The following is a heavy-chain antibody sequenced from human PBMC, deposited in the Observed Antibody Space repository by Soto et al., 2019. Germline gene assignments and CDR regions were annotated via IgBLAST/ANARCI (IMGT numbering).Heavy chain of an antibody. V-gene: IGHV4-34*01. Sequence: SETLSLTCAVYGGSFSGYYLSLIRRPPGKGLEWIGEINHSGSTNYNPSLKSRVTISVDTSKNQFSLKLSSVTAADTAVYYCASSSWYVATNYYYYGMDVWGQGTTVTVSS. J-gene: IGHJ6*02. D-gene: IGHD6-13*01. CDR1: GGSFSGYY. CDR3: ASSSWYVATNYYYYGMDV. CDR2: INHSGST.